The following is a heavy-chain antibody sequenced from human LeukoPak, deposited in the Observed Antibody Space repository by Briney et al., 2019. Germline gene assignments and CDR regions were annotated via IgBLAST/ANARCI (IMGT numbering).Heavy chain of an antibody. V-gene: IGHV3-7*01. CDR2: INSDGSAK. D-gene: IGHD1-7*01. CDR1: GFRFSSQW. CDR3: ADLGTSD. J-gene: IGHJ4*02. Sequence: PGGSLRLSCAVSGFRFSSQWMTWVRQAPGTGLEWVATINSDGSAKYHVDSVKGRFTISRDNAKNLVYLQMCILRAEDTAVYYCADLGTSDCGQGTLVTVSS.